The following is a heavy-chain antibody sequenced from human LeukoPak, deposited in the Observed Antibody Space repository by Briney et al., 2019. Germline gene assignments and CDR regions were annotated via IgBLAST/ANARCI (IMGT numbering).Heavy chain of an antibody. J-gene: IGHJ4*02. Sequence: EASVKVSCKASGYTFTSYGISWVRQAPGQGLEWMGWISAYNGNTNYAQKLQGRVTMTTDTSTSTAYMELRSLRSDDTAVYYCARNYDILTGYYNFGYWGQGTLVTVSS. D-gene: IGHD3-9*01. CDR3: ARNYDILTGYYNFGY. CDR1: GYTFTSYG. CDR2: ISAYNGNT. V-gene: IGHV1-18*01.